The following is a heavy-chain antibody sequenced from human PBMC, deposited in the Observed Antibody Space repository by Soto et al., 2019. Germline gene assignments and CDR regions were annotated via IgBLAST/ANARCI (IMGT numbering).Heavy chain of an antibody. J-gene: IGHJ6*02. Sequence: QVQLQESGPGLVKPSQTLSLTCTVSGGSISSGGYYWSWIRQHPGKGLEWIGYIDYSGSTYYNPSLKSRVTISVDTSKTQFSLKMSSVTAADTAVYYCARGGSDCSGGSCYAYYYYGMDVWGQGTTVTVSS. CDR3: ARGGSDCSGGSCYAYYYYGMDV. V-gene: IGHV4-31*03. CDR1: GGSISSGGYY. CDR2: IDYSGST. D-gene: IGHD2-15*01.